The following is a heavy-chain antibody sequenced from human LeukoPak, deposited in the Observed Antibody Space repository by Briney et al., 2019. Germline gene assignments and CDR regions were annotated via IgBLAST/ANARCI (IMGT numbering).Heavy chain of an antibody. CDR2: ISGSGGST. D-gene: IGHD1-14*01. V-gene: IGHV3-23*01. CDR1: GFTFSSYA. CDR3: AKEYIGTLYFDY. Sequence: GSLRLSCAASGFTFSSYAMSWVRQAPGKGLEWVSAISGSGGSTYYADSVKGRFTISRDNSKNTLYLQMNSLRAEDTTVYYCAKEYIGTLYFDYWGQGTLVTVSS. J-gene: IGHJ4*02.